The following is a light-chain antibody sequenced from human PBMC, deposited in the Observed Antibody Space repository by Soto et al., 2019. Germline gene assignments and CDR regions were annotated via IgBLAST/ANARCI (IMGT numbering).Light chain of an antibody. J-gene: IGKJ2*01. Sequence: EIAMTQSPATLSVSPGERATLSCRASQSISTELAWYQQIPGQPPRLLIYSASTRATGFPARFTGSGSGSEFTLTISVLQSADFAIYYCQQGPNWPLTFGQGTRLEI. CDR1: QSISTE. CDR2: SAS. CDR3: QQGPNWPLT. V-gene: IGKV3-15*01.